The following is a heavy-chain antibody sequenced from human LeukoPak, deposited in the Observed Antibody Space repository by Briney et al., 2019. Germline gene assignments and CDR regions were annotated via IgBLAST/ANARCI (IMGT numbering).Heavy chain of an antibody. CDR3: ARDTMVASDAFDI. V-gene: IGHV1-69*04. CDR2: IIPILGIA. Sequence: SVKVSCKASGGTFSSYAISWVRQAPGQGLEWMGRIIPILGIANYAQKFQGRVTITADKSTSTAYMELSSLRSEDTAVYYCARDTMVASDAFDIWGQGTMVTVSS. D-gene: IGHD3-10*01. J-gene: IGHJ3*02. CDR1: GGTFSSYA.